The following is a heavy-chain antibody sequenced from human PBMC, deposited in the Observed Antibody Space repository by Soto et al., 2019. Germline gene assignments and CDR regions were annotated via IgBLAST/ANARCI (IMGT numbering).Heavy chain of an antibody. CDR1: GFTFSSYG. D-gene: IGHD3-22*01. CDR3: AKDVPLDYYDSSGYLDY. V-gene: IGHV3-30*18. J-gene: IGHJ4*02. CDR2: TSYDGSNK. Sequence: GGVLRLSCAASGFTFSSYGMHWVRQAPGKGLEWVAVTSYDGSNKYYADSVKGRFTISRDNSKNTLYLQMNSLRAEDTAVYYCAKDVPLDYYDSSGYLDYWGQGTLVTVSS.